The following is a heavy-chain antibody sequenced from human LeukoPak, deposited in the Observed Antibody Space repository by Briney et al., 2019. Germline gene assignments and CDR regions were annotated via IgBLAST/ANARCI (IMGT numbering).Heavy chain of an antibody. D-gene: IGHD7-27*01. J-gene: IGHJ4*02. CDR3: ARGPSGWGSLDS. CDR1: GFTFSSYW. CDR2: INSDGSST. V-gene: IGHV3-74*01. Sequence: GGSLRLSCAASGFTFSSYWMHWIRQAPGKGLVWVSRINSDGSSTNYADSVKGRFTISRDNAKNTLYLQVKSLRAEDTAVYYCARGPSGWGSLDSWGQGTLVTVSS.